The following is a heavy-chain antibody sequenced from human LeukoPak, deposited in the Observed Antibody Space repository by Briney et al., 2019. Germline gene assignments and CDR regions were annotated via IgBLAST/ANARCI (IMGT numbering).Heavy chain of an antibody. D-gene: IGHD6-19*01. CDR1: GYTFTSYG. V-gene: IGHV1-18*01. CDR2: ISAYNGNT. CDR3: ASTVAGTSNYYYMDV. Sequence: GASVTVSCKASGYTFTSYGISWVRQAPGQGLEWMGWISAYNGNTNYAQKLQGRVTMTTHTSTSTAYMELRSLRSDDTAVYYCASTVAGTSNYYYMDVWGKGTTVTVSS. J-gene: IGHJ6*03.